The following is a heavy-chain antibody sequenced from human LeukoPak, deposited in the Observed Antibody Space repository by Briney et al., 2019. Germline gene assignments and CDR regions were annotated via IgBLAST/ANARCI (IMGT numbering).Heavy chain of an antibody. V-gene: IGHV3-23*01. CDR1: GFTFSSYA. CDR2: ISGSGGST. J-gene: IGHJ4*02. Sequence: GRSLRLSCAASGFTFSSYAMSWVRQASGKGLEWVSAISGSGGSTYYADSVKGRFTISRDNSKNTLYLQMNSLRAEDTAVYYCAKDGEDIVVVPAAIMPLGYWGQGTLVTVSS. CDR3: AKDGEDIVVVPAAIMPLGY. D-gene: IGHD2-2*02.